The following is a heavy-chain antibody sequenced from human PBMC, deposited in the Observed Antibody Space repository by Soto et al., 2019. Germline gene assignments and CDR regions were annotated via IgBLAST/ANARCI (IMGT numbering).Heavy chain of an antibody. CDR3: ASEYYYGTESYFTY. CDR1: GFTFSSYW. V-gene: IGHV3-7*01. J-gene: IGHJ4*02. D-gene: IGHD3-10*01. Sequence: GGSLRLSCAASGFTFSSYWMSWVRQAPGKGLEWVANIKQDGSEKYYVDSVKGRFTISRDNATNSLYLQMNSLRTEDTAVYYCASEYYYGTESYFTYWGQGTLVTVNS. CDR2: IKQDGSEK.